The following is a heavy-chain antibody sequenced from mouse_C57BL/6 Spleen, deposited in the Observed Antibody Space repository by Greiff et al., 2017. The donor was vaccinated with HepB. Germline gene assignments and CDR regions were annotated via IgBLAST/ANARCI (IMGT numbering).Heavy chain of an antibody. V-gene: IGHV2-5*01. CDR3: AKNFDGYYDYFDY. D-gene: IGHD2-3*01. CDR1: GFSFTSYG. CDR2: IWRGGST. J-gene: IGHJ2*01. Sequence: VQLQQSGPGLVQPSQSLSITCTVSGFSFTSYGVHWVRQSPGKGLEWLGVIWRGGSTDYNAAFMSRLSITKDNSKSQVFFKMNSLQADDTAIYYCAKNFDGYYDYFDYWGQGTTLTVSS.